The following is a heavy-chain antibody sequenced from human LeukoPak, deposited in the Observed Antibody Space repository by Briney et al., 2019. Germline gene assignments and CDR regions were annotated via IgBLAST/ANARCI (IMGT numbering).Heavy chain of an antibody. CDR3: ARDQYYYDSSGLHDAFDI. V-gene: IGHV4-59*01. CDR1: GGSISSYY. Sequence: SETLSLTCTVSGGSISSYYWSWIRQPPGKGLEWIGYIYYSGSTNYNPSLKSRVTISEDTSKIQFSLKLSSVTAADTAVYYCARDQYYYDSSGLHDAFDIWGQGTMVTVSS. J-gene: IGHJ3*02. D-gene: IGHD3-22*01. CDR2: IYYSGST.